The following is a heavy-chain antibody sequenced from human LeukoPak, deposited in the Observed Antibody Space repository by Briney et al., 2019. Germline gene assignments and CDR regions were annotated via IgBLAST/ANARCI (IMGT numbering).Heavy chain of an antibody. V-gene: IGHV4-30-4*01. J-gene: IGHJ4*02. CDR3: ANEGASATYYFDH. Sequence: SETLSHTCSVSGGFISSGDYYWSWLRQPPGKGLEWIGYISYSGHTHYNPSLKSRVTISVDTSKNQFSLKLSSVTAADTAVYYCANEGASATYYFDHWGQGILVTVSS. CDR1: GGFISSGDYY. D-gene: IGHD1-1*01. CDR2: ISYSGHT.